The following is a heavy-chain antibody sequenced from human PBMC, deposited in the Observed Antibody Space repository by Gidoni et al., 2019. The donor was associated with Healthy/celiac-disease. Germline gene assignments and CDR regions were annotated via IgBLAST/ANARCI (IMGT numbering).Heavy chain of an antibody. V-gene: IGHV3-23*01. D-gene: IGHD6-6*01. J-gene: IGHJ4*02. CDR2: ISGSGGST. CDR3: ANGAARPFDY. CDR1: GFTFSSYS. Sequence: EVQLLESGGGVVQPGGALRRSWAASGFTFSSYSMSWVRQAPGKGLDWVSAISGSGGSTYYSDSVKGRFTISRDNSKNTLYLQMNSLRAEDTAVYYCANGAARPFDYWGQGTLVTVSS.